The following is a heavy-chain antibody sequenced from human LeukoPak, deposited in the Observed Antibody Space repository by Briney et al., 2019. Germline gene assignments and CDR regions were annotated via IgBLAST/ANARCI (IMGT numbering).Heavy chain of an antibody. V-gene: IGHV1-46*01. CDR1: GYTFTSYY. CDR2: INPSGGST. CDR3: ARDGGSYDFDS. Sequence: ASVKVSCKASGYTFTSYYMHWVRQAPGQGLEWMGIINPSGGSTSYAQKLQGRVTMTTDTSTSTAYMELRSLRSDDTAVYYCARDGGSYDFDSWGQGTLVTVSS. J-gene: IGHJ4*02. D-gene: IGHD1-26*01.